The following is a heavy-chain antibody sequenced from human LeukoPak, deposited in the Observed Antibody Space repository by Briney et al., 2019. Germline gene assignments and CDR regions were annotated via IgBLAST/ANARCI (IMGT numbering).Heavy chain of an antibody. V-gene: IGHV3-11*06. D-gene: IGHD6-13*01. J-gene: IGHJ4*02. CDR2: ISSSSSYT. CDR3: ASGSSSWKLDY. CDR1: GFTFSDYY. Sequence: KPGGSLRLSCAASGFTFSDYYMSWIRQAPGKGLEWVSYISSSSSYTNYADSVKGRITISRDNAKNSLYLQMNSLRAEDTAVYYCASGSSSWKLDYWGQGTLVTVSS.